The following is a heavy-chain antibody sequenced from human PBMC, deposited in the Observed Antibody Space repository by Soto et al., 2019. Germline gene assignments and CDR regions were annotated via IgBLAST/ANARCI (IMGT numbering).Heavy chain of an antibody. Sequence: SVKVSCKASGGTFSSYAISWVRQAPGQGLEWMGGIIPIFGTANYAQKFQGRVTITADESTRTAYMELSSLRSEDTAVYYCARGRFRVVIIEDYYYYRMDVWAQGTTVTVSS. CDR3: ARGRFRVVIIEDYYYYRMDV. J-gene: IGHJ6*02. V-gene: IGHV1-69*13. CDR2: IIPIFGTA. D-gene: IGHD3-3*01. CDR1: GGTFSSYA.